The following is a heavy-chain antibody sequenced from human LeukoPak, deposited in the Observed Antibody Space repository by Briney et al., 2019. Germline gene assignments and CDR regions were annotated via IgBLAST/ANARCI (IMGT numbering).Heavy chain of an antibody. Sequence: PGGSLRLSCAASGFTFSSYGMHWVRQAPGKGLEWVAVISYDGSNKYYADSVKGRFTISRDNSKNTLYLQMNSLRAEDTAVYYCAKDLSPNYYGSGSSFLGLDAFDIWGQGTMVTVSS. D-gene: IGHD3-10*01. J-gene: IGHJ3*02. CDR1: GFTFSSYG. CDR3: AKDLSPNYYGSGSSFLGLDAFDI. CDR2: ISYDGSNK. V-gene: IGHV3-30*18.